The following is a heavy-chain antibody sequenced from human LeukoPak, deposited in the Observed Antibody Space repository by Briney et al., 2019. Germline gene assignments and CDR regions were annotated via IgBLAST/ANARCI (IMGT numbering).Heavy chain of an antibody. CDR2: VNPNSGIT. D-gene: IGHD2-2*01. CDR3: ASSHYSSTWYVYDY. V-gene: IGHV1-8*01. CDR1: GYIFTNYD. Sequence: ASVKVSCKASGYIFTNYDINWVRQATGQGLEWMGWVNPNSGITGYAQEFQGRVTMTRNTSISTAYMELSGLRSDDTAVYYCASSHYSSTWYVYDYWGQGTLVTVSS. J-gene: IGHJ4*02.